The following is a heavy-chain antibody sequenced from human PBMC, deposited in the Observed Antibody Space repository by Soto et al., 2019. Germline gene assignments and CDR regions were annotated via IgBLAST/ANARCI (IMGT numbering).Heavy chain of an antibody. Sequence: PGESLKISCKASGYTFVAYCIGWVRQMPGKGLEWMGIICPGDSHTTNSPYFEGQVTISADKSISTAYVQWKSLKASDTAMYYCARQTIRYRYGMDVWGQGTTVTVSS. D-gene: IGHD3-9*01. CDR2: ICPGDSHT. V-gene: IGHV5-51*01. CDR3: ARQTIRYRYGMDV. CDR1: GYTFVAYC. J-gene: IGHJ6*02.